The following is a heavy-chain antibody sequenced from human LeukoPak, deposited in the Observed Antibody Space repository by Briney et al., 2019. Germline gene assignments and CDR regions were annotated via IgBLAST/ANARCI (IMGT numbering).Heavy chain of an antibody. J-gene: IGHJ6*03. V-gene: IGHV3-53*01. CDR3: ARDLIYDSSGFYYYYYMDV. D-gene: IGHD3-22*01. CDR2: IYSGGSA. Sequence: PGGSLRLSCAASGFTVSSNYMSWVRQAPGKGLEWVSVIYSGGSAYYADSVQGRFTISRDNSKNTLYFQMNSLRAEDTAVYYCARDLIYDSSGFYYYYYMDVWGKGATVTVSS. CDR1: GFTVSSNY.